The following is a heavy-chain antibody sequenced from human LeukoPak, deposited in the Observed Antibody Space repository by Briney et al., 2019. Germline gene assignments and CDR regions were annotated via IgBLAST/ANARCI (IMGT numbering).Heavy chain of an antibody. V-gene: IGHV4-59*08. D-gene: IGHD3-10*01. Sequence: SETLSLTCTVSGVPISSNYWSWIRQPPGRGLEWIGYISYSGSTNYNPSLKSRVTLSVDTSKNQFSLKLNSVSAADTAVYYCARHLGFGDSNWGRGSLVIVSS. CDR2: ISYSGST. CDR1: GVPISSNY. CDR3: ARHLGFGDSN. J-gene: IGHJ4*02.